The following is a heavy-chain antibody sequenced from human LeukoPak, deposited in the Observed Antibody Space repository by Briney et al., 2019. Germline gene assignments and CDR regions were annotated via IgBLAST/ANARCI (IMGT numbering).Heavy chain of an antibody. CDR2: ISGDGGST. D-gene: IGHD3-22*01. V-gene: IGHV3-43*02. Sequence: GGSLRLSCAASGFTFDDYAMHWVRQAPGKGLKWVSLISGDGGSTYYADSVKGRFTISRDNSKNSLYLQMNSLRTEDTALYYCAKVLGYYDSSGYYQEGGFDYWGQGTLVTVSS. J-gene: IGHJ4*02. CDR1: GFTFDDYA. CDR3: AKVLGYYDSSGYYQEGGFDY.